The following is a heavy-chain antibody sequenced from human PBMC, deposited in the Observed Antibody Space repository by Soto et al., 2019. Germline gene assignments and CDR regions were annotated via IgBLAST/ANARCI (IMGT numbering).Heavy chain of an antibody. Sequence: PSETLSLTCAVYGGSFSDYYWSWIRQPPGKGLEWIGEINHRGSTNYNSSLKSRVTISVGTSKNQFSLKLTSVTAADTAVYYCARGVANKAAAAANWFDHWGQGTLVTVSS. D-gene: IGHD6-13*01. J-gene: IGHJ5*02. CDR2: INHRGST. V-gene: IGHV4-34*01. CDR1: GGSFSDYY. CDR3: ARGVANKAAAAANWFDH.